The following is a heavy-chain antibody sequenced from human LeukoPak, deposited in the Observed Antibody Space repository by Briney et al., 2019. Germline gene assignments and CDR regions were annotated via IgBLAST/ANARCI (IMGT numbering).Heavy chain of an antibody. J-gene: IGHJ5*02. CDR1: GSTFTSYW. CDR3: ARRKYSSNWYLFDP. D-gene: IGHD6-13*01. CDR2: IYPGDSDT. Sequence: GGSLQISCQGSGSTFTSYWIGGVRPLPGKGLGGMGIIYPGDSDTRYSPSFQGQVTISTDKSISTAYLQWSSLKASDTAMYYCARRKYSSNWYLFDPWGQGTLVTVSS. V-gene: IGHV5-51*01.